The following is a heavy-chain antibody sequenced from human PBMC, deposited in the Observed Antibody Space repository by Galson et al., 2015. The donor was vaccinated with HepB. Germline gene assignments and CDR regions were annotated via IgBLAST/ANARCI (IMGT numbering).Heavy chain of an antibody. Sequence: SVKVSCKASGYTFTSYAMNWVRQAPGQGLEWMGWINTNTGNPTYAQGFTGRFVFSLDTSVSTAYLQISSLKAEDTAVYYCARDQVTMVRGVRRFDPWGQGTLVTVSS. D-gene: IGHD3-10*01. CDR3: ARDQVTMVRGVRRFDP. J-gene: IGHJ5*02. V-gene: IGHV7-4-1*02. CDR2: INTNTGNP. CDR1: GYTFTSYA.